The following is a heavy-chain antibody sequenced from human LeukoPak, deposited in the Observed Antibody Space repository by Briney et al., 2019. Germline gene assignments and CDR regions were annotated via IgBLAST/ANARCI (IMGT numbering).Heavy chain of an antibody. J-gene: IGHJ4*02. CDR1: GGSISNYY. D-gene: IGHD6-13*01. CDR2: SYFRGST. CDR3: GSSHSSSWYDW. Sequence: PSETLSLTCTVSGGSISNYYWGWIRQPPGKGLEWIGSSYFRGSTYSSPSLRSRVVISVDTSKNQFSLKLNSVTAADTAVYYCGSSHSSSWYDWWGQGTLVTVTS. V-gene: IGHV4-39*07.